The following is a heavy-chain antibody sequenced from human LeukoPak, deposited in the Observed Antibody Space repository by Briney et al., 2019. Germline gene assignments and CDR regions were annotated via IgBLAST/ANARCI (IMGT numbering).Heavy chain of an antibody. Sequence: ASVKVSCKVSGCTLTELSMHWVRQAPGKGLEWMGGFDPEDGEIIYAQKFQGRVTMTEDTSTDTAYMELSSLRSEDTAVYYCATDLWYNWNYVYDYWGQGTLVTVSS. CDR1: GCTLTELS. D-gene: IGHD1-7*01. V-gene: IGHV1-24*01. J-gene: IGHJ4*02. CDR3: ATDLWYNWNYVYDY. CDR2: FDPEDGEI.